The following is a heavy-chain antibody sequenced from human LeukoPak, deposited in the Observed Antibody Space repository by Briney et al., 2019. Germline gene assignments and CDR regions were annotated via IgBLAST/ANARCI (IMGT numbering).Heavy chain of an antibody. J-gene: IGHJ4*02. CDR2: IRYDGSNK. V-gene: IGHV3-30*02. CDR3: AKDKEGATYGYYFDY. Sequence: GGSLRLSCAAPGFTFSSYGMHWVRQAPGKGLEWVAFIRYDGSNKYYADSVKGRFTISRDNSKNTLYLQMNSLRAKDTAVYYCAKDKEGATYGYYFDYWGQGTLVTVSS. D-gene: IGHD1-26*01. CDR1: GFTFSSYG.